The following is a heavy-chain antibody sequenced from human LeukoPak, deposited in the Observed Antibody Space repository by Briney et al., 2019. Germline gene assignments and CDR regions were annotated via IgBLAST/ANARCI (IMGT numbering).Heavy chain of an antibody. CDR1: GFTFSSYW. V-gene: IGHV3-53*01. Sequence: GGSLRLSCAASGFTFSSYWMSWVRQAPGKGLEWVSVIYSGGSIYYADSVKGRFTISRDNSKNTLYLQMNSLRAEDTAVYYCARDPSMGHLYGSGSYANWGQGTLVTVSS. D-gene: IGHD3-10*01. CDR2: IYSGGSI. CDR3: ARDPSMGHLYGSGSYAN. J-gene: IGHJ4*02.